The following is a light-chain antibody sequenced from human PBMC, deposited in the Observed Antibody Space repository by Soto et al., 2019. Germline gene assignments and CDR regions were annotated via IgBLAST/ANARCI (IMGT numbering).Light chain of an antibody. CDR2: GAS. V-gene: IGKV3-15*01. J-gene: IGKJ4*01. CDR3: QQYNNWPLS. CDR1: QSVSSN. Sequence: EIVMTQSPATLSVSPGERATLSCRASQSVSSNLAWYQQKPGQAPRLLIYGASTRATGIQARFSGSGSGTEVTLAISSLQSEDFAVYYCQQYNNWPLSFGGGNKVEIK.